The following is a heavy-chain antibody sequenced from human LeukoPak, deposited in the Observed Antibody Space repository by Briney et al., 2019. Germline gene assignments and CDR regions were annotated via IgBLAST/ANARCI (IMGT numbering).Heavy chain of an antibody. CDR3: AVRGVVVTATD. J-gene: IGHJ4*02. D-gene: IGHD2-15*01. V-gene: IGHV4-34*01. CDR1: GGSFSGYY. Sequence: PSETLSLTCAVYGGSFSGYYWGWIRQPPGKGLEWIGSIHYSGSTYYNPSLKSRLTISVDTSKNQFSLKMSSVTAADTAVYYCAVRGVVVTATDWGQGTLVTVSS. CDR2: IHYSGST.